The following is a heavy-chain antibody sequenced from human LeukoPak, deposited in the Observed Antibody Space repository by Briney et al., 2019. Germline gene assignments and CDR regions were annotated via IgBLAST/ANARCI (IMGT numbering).Heavy chain of an antibody. CDR1: GGTFSSYA. Sequence: SVKVSCKASGGTFSSYAISWVRQAPGQGLEWIGGIIPIFGTANYAQKFQGRVTITTDESTSTAYMELSSLRSEDTAVYYCARAYYYGSGERIDAFDIWGQGTMVTVSS. CDR3: ARAYYYGSGERIDAFDI. J-gene: IGHJ3*02. CDR2: IIPIFGTA. D-gene: IGHD3-10*01. V-gene: IGHV1-69*05.